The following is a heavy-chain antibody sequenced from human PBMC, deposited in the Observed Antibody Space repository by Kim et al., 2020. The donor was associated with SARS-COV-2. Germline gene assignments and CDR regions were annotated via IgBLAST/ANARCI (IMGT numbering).Heavy chain of an antibody. Sequence: NPSLKSLFTISVDTSKNQFSLKLSSVTAADTAVYYCARQQTTVTTYYFQHWGQGTLVTVSS. D-gene: IGHD4-17*01. CDR3: ARQQTTVTTYYFQH. V-gene: IGHV4-39*01. J-gene: IGHJ1*01.